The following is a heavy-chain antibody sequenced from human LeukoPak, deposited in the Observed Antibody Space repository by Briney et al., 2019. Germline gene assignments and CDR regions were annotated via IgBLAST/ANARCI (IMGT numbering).Heavy chain of an antibody. Sequence: PGGSLRLSCAASGFIFSNYRMNWVRQAPGKGLEWVSYISSTSDTIYYVDSVNGRFTISIDNAKNSLYLQMNSRRVEDTAVYYCTRELASWGQGTLVTVSS. CDR2: ISSTSDTI. CDR1: GFIFSNYR. J-gene: IGHJ5*02. V-gene: IGHV3-48*01. CDR3: TRELAS.